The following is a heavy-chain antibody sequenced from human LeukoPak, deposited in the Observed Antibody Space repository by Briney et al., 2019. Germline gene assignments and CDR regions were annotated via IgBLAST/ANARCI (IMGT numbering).Heavy chain of an antibody. CDR3: AREYYDSSGHPGVDY. Sequence: ASVKVSCKASGYTFTGYYMHWVRQAPGQGLEWMGWINPNSGGTNYAQKFQGRVTMTRDTSISTAYMELSRLRSDDTAVYYCAREYYDSSGHPGVDYWSQGTLVTVSS. CDR2: INPNSGGT. V-gene: IGHV1-2*02. CDR1: GYTFTGYY. J-gene: IGHJ4*02. D-gene: IGHD3-22*01.